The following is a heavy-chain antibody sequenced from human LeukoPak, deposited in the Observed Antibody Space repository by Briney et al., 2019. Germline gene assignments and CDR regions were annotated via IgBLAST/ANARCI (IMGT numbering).Heavy chain of an antibody. D-gene: IGHD3-10*01. Sequence: GASVKVSCKASGYTFTSYGISWVRQAPGQGLEWMGRINPNSGGTNYAQKFQGRVTMTRDTSISTAYMELSRLRSDDTAVYYCASGSGRYFDYWGQGTLVTVSS. J-gene: IGHJ4*02. V-gene: IGHV1-2*06. CDR2: INPNSGGT. CDR3: ASGSGRYFDY. CDR1: GYTFTSYG.